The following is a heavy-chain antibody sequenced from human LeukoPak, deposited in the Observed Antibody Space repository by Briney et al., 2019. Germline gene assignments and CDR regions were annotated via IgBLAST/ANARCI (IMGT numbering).Heavy chain of an antibody. J-gene: IGHJ3*02. V-gene: IGHV3-21*01. CDR2: ISSRSNYI. CDR3: AGDVAYYYESSGYYSLGFDI. CDR1: GFTFSSYS. Sequence: GGSLRLSCAASGFTFSSYSMNWVRQAPGKGLEGVSSISSRSNYIYYPDSVKGRFTISRDNAKNSLYLQMNGLRAEDTAVYYCAGDVAYYYESSGYYSLGFDIWGQGTMVTVSS. D-gene: IGHD3-22*01.